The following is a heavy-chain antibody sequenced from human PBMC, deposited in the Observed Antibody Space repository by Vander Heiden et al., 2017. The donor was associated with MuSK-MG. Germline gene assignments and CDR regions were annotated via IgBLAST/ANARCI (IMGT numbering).Heavy chain of an antibody. CDR3: AKDLNHITVAGAFDI. Sequence: EVQLSESGGGLVQPGGSLRPSCAASGFPFRSYAMSWVRQAPGKGLEWVSSISGSGGSTNYADSVKGRFTISRDNSKNTLYLQMNSLRAEDTAVYYCAKDLNHITVAGAFDIWGQGTMVTVSS. CDR2: ISGSGGST. CDR1: GFPFRSYA. J-gene: IGHJ3*02. D-gene: IGHD6-19*01. V-gene: IGHV3-23*01.